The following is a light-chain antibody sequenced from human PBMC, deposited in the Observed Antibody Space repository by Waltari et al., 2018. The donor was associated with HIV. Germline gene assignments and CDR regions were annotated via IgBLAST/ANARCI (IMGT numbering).Light chain of an antibody. J-gene: IGKJ4*01. CDR3: QQYYSTPLT. CDR2: WAS. V-gene: IGKV4-1*01. Sequence: DIVMTQSPDSLAVSLGERATINYKSSPSVLYSSNNKNYLAWYQQKPGQPPELLSYWASTRESGVPDRFSGSGSATDFTLTISSLQAEDVAVYYCQQYYSTPLTFGGGTQVEIK. CDR1: PSVLYSSNNKNY.